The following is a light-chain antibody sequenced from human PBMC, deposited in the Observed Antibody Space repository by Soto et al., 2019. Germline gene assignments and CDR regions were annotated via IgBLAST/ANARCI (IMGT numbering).Light chain of an antibody. CDR3: QQSYSTT. CDR1: QSISSY. V-gene: IGKV1-39*01. J-gene: IGKJ1*01. CDR2: AAS. Sequence: DIGLTQYQSSLSASVGDRVTIICRASQSISSYLNWYQQKPGKAPKLLIYAASSLQSGVPSRFSGSGSGTDFTLTISSLQPEDFATYYCQQSYSTTFGHVTNVDI.